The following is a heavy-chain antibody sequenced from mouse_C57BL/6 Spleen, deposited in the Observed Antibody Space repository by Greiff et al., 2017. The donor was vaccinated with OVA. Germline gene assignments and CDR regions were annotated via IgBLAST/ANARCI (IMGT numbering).Heavy chain of an antibody. D-gene: IGHD1-1*02. CDR3: TTGDYGAY. J-gene: IGHJ3*01. CDR1: GFNIKDDY. Sequence: DVKLQESGAELVRPGASVKLSCTASGFNIKDDYMHWVKQRPEQGLEWIGWIDPENGDTEYASKFQGKATITADTSSNTAYLQLSSLTSEDTAVYYCTTGDYGAYWGQGTLVTVSA. V-gene: IGHV14-4*01. CDR2: IDPENGDT.